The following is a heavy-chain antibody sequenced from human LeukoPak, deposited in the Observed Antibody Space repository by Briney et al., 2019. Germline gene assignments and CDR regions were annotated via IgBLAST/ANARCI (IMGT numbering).Heavy chain of an antibody. CDR2: IFYSGST. Sequence: PSETLSLTCTVSGGSITTYYWSWIRQPPGKGLEWIGFIFYSGSTNYNPSLKSRVTISLNTSKNQFSLKLSSVTAADTAVYYCARVGIASFDYWGQGTLVTVSS. D-gene: IGHD3-3*02. J-gene: IGHJ4*02. V-gene: IGHV4-59*08. CDR1: GGSITTYY. CDR3: ARVGIASFDY.